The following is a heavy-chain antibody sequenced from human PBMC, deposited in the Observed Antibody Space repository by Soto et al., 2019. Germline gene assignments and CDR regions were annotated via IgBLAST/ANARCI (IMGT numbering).Heavy chain of an antibody. CDR3: AREPVPGYYDSSGYFDY. V-gene: IGHV1-69*13. CDR2: IIPIFGTA. CDR1: GGTFSSYA. D-gene: IGHD3-22*01. J-gene: IGHJ4*02. Sequence: SVKVSCKASGGTFSSYAISWVRQAPGQGLEWMGGIIPIFGTANYAQKFQGRVTITADESTSTAYMELSSLRSEDTAVYYCAREPVPGYYDSSGYFDYWGQGTLVTVSS.